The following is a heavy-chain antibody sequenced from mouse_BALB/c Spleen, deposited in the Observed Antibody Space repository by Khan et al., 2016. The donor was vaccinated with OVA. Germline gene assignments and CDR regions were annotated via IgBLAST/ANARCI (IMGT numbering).Heavy chain of an antibody. D-gene: IGHD2-12*01. J-gene: IGHJ1*01. CDR2: ISYSGTT. CDR3: ARLYRPGYIDV. Sequence: EVQLQESGPGLVKPPQSLSLTCTVTDYSITSDFAWNWIRQFPGNKLEWMGYISYSGTTNYKPSLKSRISITRDSSKNQFFLQLNSVTSEDTATYYCARLYRPGYIDVWGEGTTVTVSS. CDR1: DYSITSDFA. V-gene: IGHV3-2*02.